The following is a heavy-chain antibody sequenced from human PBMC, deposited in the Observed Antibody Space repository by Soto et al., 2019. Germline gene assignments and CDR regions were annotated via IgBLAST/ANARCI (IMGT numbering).Heavy chain of an antibody. J-gene: IGHJ6*02. CDR1: GFTFSSYW. CDR3: AHSAGLYSSGWYGDYYYGMDV. D-gene: IGHD6-19*01. CDR2: IKQDGSEK. V-gene: IGHV3-7*01. Sequence: GGSLRLSCAASGFTFSSYWMSWVRQAPGKGLEWVANIKQDGSEKYYVDSVKGRFTISRDNAKNSLYLQMNSLRAEDTAVYYCAHSAGLYSSGWYGDYYYGMDVWGQGTTVTVSS.